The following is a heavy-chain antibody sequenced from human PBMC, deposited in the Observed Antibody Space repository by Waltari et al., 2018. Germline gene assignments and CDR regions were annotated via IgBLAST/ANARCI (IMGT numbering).Heavy chain of an antibody. CDR2: IWYDGSNK. J-gene: IGHJ3*02. D-gene: IGHD3-22*01. CDR3: HAVAATGYYDSSVPAFDI. Sequence: QVQLVESGGGVVQPGRSLRLSCAASGFTFSSYGMHWVRQATGKGLEWVAVIWYDGSNKYYADSVNGRFTISRDNSKNTLYLQMNSLRAEDTAMYYCHAVAATGYYDSSVPAFDIWGQGTMVTVSS. V-gene: IGHV3-33*08. CDR1: GFTFSSYG.